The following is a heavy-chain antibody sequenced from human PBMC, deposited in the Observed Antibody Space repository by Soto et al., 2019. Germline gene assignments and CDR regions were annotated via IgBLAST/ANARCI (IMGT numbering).Heavy chain of an antibody. J-gene: IGHJ6*03. V-gene: IGHV3-23*01. Sequence: GGSLRLSCAASGFTFSSYAMSWVRQAPGKGLEWVSAISGSGGSTYYADSVKGRFTISRDNSKNTLYLQMNSLRAEDTAVYYCAKVFREGFGELLLNYYYYYYMDVWGKGTTVTVSS. CDR2: ISGSGGST. D-gene: IGHD3-10*01. CDR3: AKVFREGFGELLLNYYYYYYMDV. CDR1: GFTFSSYA.